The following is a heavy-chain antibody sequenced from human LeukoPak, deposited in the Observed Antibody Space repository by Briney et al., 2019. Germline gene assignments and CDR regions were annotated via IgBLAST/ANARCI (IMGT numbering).Heavy chain of an antibody. CDR3: ARPIQPGYFGY. CDR1: GGSISSYY. Sequence: SETLSLTCTVSGGSISSYYWSWIRQPPGKGLEWIGYIYYSGSTNYNPSLKSRVTISVDTSNNQFSLKLSSVTAADTAVYYCARPIQPGYFGYWGQGTLVTVSS. D-gene: IGHD5-18*01. V-gene: IGHV4-59*08. CDR2: IYYSGST. J-gene: IGHJ4*02.